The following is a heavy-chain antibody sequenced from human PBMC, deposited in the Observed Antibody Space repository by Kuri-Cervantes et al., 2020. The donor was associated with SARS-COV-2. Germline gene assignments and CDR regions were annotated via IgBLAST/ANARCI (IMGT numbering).Heavy chain of an antibody. CDR3: ARETAPYFDY. J-gene: IGHJ4*02. CDR2: IKQDGSEK. Sequence: GESMKISCAASGFTFSSYWMSWVRQAPGKGLEWVANIKQDGSEKYYVDSVKGRFTISRDNAKNSLYLQMNILRAEDTAVYYCARETAPYFDYWGQGTLVTVSS. CDR1: GFTFSSYW. V-gene: IGHV3-7*01.